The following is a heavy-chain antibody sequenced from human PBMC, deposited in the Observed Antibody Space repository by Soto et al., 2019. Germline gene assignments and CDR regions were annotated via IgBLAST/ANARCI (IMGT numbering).Heavy chain of an antibody. CDR1: GGTFSSYA. CDR2: IIPIFGTA. D-gene: IGHD5-18*01. J-gene: IGHJ6*02. Sequence: SVKVSCKASGGTFSSYAISWVRQAPGQGLEWMGGIIPIFGTANYAQKFQGRVTITADESTSTAYMELSSLRSEDTAVYYCARGDTAMVRKTYYYYGMDVWGQGTTVTVSS. V-gene: IGHV1-69*13. CDR3: ARGDTAMVRKTYYYYGMDV.